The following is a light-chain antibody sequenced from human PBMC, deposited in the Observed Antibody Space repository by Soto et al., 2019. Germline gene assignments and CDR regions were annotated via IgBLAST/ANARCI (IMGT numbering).Light chain of an antibody. CDR3: ETWENENVV. CDR1: SGHSGYI. J-gene: IGLJ2*01. CDR2: VEVSGIY. V-gene: IGLV4-60*03. Sequence: QLVLTQSSAASASLGSSVKLTCTLSSGHSGYIIAWHLQQPGQAPRYLMRVEVSGIYNKGSGVPDRFSGSSSGADRHLVISHVQSEDEDEYFCETWENENVVFGGGTKLTVL.